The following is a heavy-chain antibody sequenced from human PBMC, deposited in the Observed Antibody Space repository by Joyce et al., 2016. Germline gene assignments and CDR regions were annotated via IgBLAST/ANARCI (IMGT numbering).Heavy chain of an antibody. CDR1: GGSISSSSYY. J-gene: IGHJ4*02. CDR3: ASSRRGQRMVLLWFGELLN. CDR2: IYYSGST. D-gene: IGHD3-10*01. V-gene: IGHV4-39*01. Sequence: QLQLQESGPGLVKPSETLSLPCTVSGGSISSSSYYWGWIRQPPGKGLEWIGSIYYSGSTYYNPSLKSPVTISVDTSKNQFSLKLSSVTAADTAVYHCASSRRGQRMVLLWFGELLNWGQGTLVTVSS.